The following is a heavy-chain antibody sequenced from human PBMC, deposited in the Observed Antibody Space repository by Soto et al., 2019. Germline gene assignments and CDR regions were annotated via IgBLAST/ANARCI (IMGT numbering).Heavy chain of an antibody. CDR1: GYSFTSYW. CDR2: IYPGDSDT. Sequence: ESLKISCKGSGYSFTSYWIGWVRQMPGKGLEWMGIIYPGDSDTRYSPSFQGQVTISADKSISTAYLQWSSLKASDTAMYYCARGLSSSWYYYGMDVWGQGTTVTVSS. J-gene: IGHJ6*02. V-gene: IGHV5-51*01. D-gene: IGHD6-13*01. CDR3: ARGLSSSWYYYGMDV.